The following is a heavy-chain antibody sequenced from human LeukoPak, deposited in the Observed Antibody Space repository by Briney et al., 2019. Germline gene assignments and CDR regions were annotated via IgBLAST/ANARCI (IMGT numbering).Heavy chain of an antibody. Sequence: GGSLRLSCAASGFTFSSYAMSWVRQAPGKGLEWVSAISGSGGSTYYADPVKRPFTISKDNSNNPLYLQMNSLTAEDTAVYYCAKDNGFLAARSVYWGQGTLVTVSS. D-gene: IGHD3-3*01. J-gene: IGHJ4*02. V-gene: IGHV3-23*01. CDR3: AKDNGFLAARSVY. CDR2: ISGSGGST. CDR1: GFTFSSYA.